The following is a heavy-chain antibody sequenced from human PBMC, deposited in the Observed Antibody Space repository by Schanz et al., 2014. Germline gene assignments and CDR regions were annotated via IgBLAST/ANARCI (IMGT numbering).Heavy chain of an antibody. Sequence: EVQLLESGGGLVEPGGSLRLSCAASGFSFSSYAMGWVRQARGKGLERVSAMNESHSTIYYADSVRGRFTISRDNDEKTLFLQMNSLRAEDTAVYYCAKSDAFDIWGQGTLVTVSS. V-gene: IGHV3-23*01. CDR2: MNESHSTI. CDR3: AKSDAFDI. CDR1: GFSFSSYA. J-gene: IGHJ3*02.